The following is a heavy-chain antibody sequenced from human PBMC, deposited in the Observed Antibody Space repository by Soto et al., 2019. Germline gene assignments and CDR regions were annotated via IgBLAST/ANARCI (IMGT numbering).Heavy chain of an antibody. V-gene: IGHV1-18*01. D-gene: IGHD2-21*01. J-gene: IGHJ4*02. CDR3: AREMWTLNGPQNFFDY. CDR2: TSPNSGDT. Sequence: QVQLVQSAGEVKQPGASVKVSCKASGDTYTSYGITWVRQAPGQGLEWMGWTSPNSGDTRNAQNLQGRVTITTDKYTSTAYMELRSLTSDDTALYYWAREMWTLNGPQNFFDYWGQGALVTVSS. CDR1: GDTYTSYG.